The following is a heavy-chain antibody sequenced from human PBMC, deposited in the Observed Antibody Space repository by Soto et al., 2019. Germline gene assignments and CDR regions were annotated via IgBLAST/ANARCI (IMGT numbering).Heavy chain of an antibody. D-gene: IGHD3-10*01. CDR1: GFTFSSYW. CDR2: IKQDGSEK. J-gene: IGHJ4*02. V-gene: IGHV3-7*01. CDR3: ARDWGLYGSGSYAGY. Sequence: EVQLVESGGGLVQPGGSLRLSCAASGFTFSSYWMSWVRQAPGKGLEWVANIKQDGSEKYYVASVKGRFTISRDNAKNSLYLQMNSLRAEDTAVYYCARDWGLYGSGSYAGYWGQGTLVTVSS.